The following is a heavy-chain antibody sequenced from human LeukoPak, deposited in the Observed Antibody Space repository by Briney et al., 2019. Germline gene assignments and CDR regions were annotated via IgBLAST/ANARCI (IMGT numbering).Heavy chain of an antibody. CDR1: GYSFTTYW. V-gene: IGHV5-51*01. Sequence: GESLQISCKGSGYSFTTYWIGWVRQMRGKGLEWMGIISPTDSDTRYSPSFQGQVTISADKSISTAYLQWSSLRASDTAMYYCARQGIGPSLDYWGQGALVTVSS. CDR2: ISPTDSDT. J-gene: IGHJ4*02. CDR3: ARQGIGPSLDY. D-gene: IGHD1-26*01.